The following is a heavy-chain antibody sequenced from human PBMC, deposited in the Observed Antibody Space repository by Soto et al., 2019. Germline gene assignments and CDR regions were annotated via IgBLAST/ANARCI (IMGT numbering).Heavy chain of an antibody. V-gene: IGHV1-3*01. Sequence: ASVKVSCKASGYTFTSYAIHWVRQAPGQRLEWMGWIDAGNGNTKYSEKFQGRVTITTDTSTSTAYMELRSLRSDDTAVYYCARVPTFCVTTESAFDIWGQGTMVTVSS. CDR2: IDAGNGNT. CDR3: ARVPTFCVTTESAFDI. D-gene: IGHD4-17*01. J-gene: IGHJ3*02. CDR1: GYTFTSYA.